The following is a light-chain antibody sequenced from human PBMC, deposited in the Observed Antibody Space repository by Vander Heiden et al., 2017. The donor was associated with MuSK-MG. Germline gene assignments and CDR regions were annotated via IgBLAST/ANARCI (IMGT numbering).Light chain of an antibody. CDR1: QSISSY. J-gene: IGKJ1*01. V-gene: IGKV1-39*01. CDR3: QQSDSTPRT. Sequence: DIQMTHSPSSLSASVGDRVTITCRASQSISSYLNWYQQKPGKAPQLLIYAASSLQSGVASRFSGSGSGTDFTLTISRLQPEDFATYYCQQSDSTPRTFGQGTQVEIK. CDR2: AAS.